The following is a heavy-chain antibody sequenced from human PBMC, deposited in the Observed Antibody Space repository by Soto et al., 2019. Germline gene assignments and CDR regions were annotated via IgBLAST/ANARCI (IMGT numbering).Heavy chain of an antibody. CDR1: GYTFTSYY. CDR3: AKDRYSSGWYPYAFDI. J-gene: IGHJ3*02. D-gene: IGHD6-19*01. CDR2: INPSGGST. V-gene: IGHV1-46*01. Sequence: ASVKVSCKASGYTFTSYYMHWVRRAPGQGLEWMGIINPSGGSTSYAQKFQGRVTMTRDTSTSTAYMELRSLRSDDTAVYYCAKDRYSSGWYPYAFDIWGQGTMVTVSS.